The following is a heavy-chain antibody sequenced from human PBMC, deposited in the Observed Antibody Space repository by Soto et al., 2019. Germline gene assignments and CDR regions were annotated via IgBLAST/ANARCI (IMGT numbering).Heavy chain of an antibody. CDR1: GGSISPYY. J-gene: IGHJ4*02. CDR3: ARLGGFFQALDS. V-gene: IGHV4-59*08. CDR2: IYFGGTT. Sequence: QVQLQESGPGLVKPSETVSLTCTVSGGSISPYYWSWIRQPPGKGLEWIGYIYFGGTTKYNPSLKSRVSMSVDTSKNQFSLKLTSVTAADTAVYYCARLGGFFQALDSWGQGTLVTVSS. D-gene: IGHD2-15*01.